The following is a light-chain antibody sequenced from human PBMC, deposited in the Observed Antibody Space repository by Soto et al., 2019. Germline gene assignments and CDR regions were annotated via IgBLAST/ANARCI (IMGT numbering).Light chain of an antibody. CDR2: DDD. Sequence: SYYLTQPPSVSVAPVRTATITCGGNNIGSKSVHWYHQKPGQAPVLVVYDDDDRPSGIPERISGSNSGNTATLTISRVEDGDEDDYYCQVWDSSSXYYVLGTGTKVXV. J-gene: IGLJ1*01. CDR3: QVWDSSSXYYV. CDR1: NIGSKS. V-gene: IGLV3-21*02.